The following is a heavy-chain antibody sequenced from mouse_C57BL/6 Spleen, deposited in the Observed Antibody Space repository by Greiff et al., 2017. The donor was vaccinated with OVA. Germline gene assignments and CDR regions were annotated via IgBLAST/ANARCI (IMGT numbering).Heavy chain of an antibody. J-gene: IGHJ4*01. V-gene: IGHV1-62-2*01. Sequence: QVQLQQSGAELVKPGASVTLSCKASGYTFTEYTIHWVKQRSGQGLEWIGWFYPGSGSITYNEKFKDKATLTADKSSSTVYMELSRLTSEDSAVYFGARHEEGDGNYVRAMDYWGQGTSVTVSS. CDR3: ARHEEGDGNYVRAMDY. CDR1: GYTFTEYT. CDR2: FYPGSGSI. D-gene: IGHD2-1*01.